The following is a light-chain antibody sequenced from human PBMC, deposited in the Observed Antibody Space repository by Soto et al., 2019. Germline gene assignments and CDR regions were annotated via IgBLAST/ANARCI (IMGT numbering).Light chain of an antibody. J-gene: IGKJ5*01. Sequence: DIQMTQSPSTLSASVGDRVTITCRASQSMSSWLAWYQQKPGKAPKSLIYKASSLESGVPSRFSGSGSGTEFTLTISSLQPDDFATYYCQQYNSYPITFGQGTRLEIK. V-gene: IGKV1-5*03. CDR2: KAS. CDR3: QQYNSYPIT. CDR1: QSMSSW.